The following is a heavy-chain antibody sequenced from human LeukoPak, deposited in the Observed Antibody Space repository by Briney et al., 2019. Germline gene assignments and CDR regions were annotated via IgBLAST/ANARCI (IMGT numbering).Heavy chain of an antibody. CDR1: GFTFTSYW. V-gene: IGHV3-74*01. Sequence: GGSLRLSCAASGFTFTSYWMHWVRQAPGKGLVWLSRINTDGTITSYADSLEGRFTISRDNAKNTVYLQMNSLRTEDTAVYYCARPGVGFDYWGQGALVTVSS. CDR3: ARPGVGFDY. J-gene: IGHJ4*02. CDR2: INTDGTIT.